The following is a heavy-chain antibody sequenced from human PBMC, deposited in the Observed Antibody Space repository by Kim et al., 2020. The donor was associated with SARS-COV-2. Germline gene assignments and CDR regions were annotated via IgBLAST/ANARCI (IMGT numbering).Heavy chain of an antibody. D-gene: IGHD3-22*01. V-gene: IGHV3-9*01. CDR2: ISWNSGSI. CDR1: GFTFDDYA. J-gene: IGHJ6*02. Sequence: GGSLRLSFAASGFTFDDYAMHWVRQAPGKGLEWVSGISWNSGSIGYADSVKGRFTISRDNAKNSLYLQMNSLRAEDTALYYCARTKYYYDSSGYQGYYGMYGWGQGTTVTVSS. CDR3: ARTKYYYDSSGYQGYYGMYG.